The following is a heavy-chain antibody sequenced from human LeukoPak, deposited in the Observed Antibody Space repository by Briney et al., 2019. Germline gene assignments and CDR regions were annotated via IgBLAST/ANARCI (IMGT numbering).Heavy chain of an antibody. CDR2: INSDGAT. V-gene: IGHV3-74*01. Sequence: GGSLRLSCAASGFTFRSYWMHWVRQVPGKGLVWVSLINSDGATSHADSVMGRFTISRHNAENTLYLQMNSLRAEDTAVYYCARSAADAFDYWGQGTLVTVSS. J-gene: IGHJ4*02. CDR3: ARSAADAFDY. CDR1: GFTFRSYW.